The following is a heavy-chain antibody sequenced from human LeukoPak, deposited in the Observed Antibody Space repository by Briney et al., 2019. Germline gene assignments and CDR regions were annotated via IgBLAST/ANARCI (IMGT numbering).Heavy chain of an antibody. CDR1: GYTFTSYY. V-gene: IGHV1-46*01. CDR2: INPSGGST. J-gene: IGHJ4*02. Sequence: ASVKVSCKASGYTFTSYYMHWVRQAPGQGLEWMGIINPSGGSTSYAQKFQGRVTMTRDMSTSTVYMELSSLRSEDTAVYYCATYSSSGGGLEDWGQGTLVTVSS. D-gene: IGHD6-13*01. CDR3: ATYSSSGGGLED.